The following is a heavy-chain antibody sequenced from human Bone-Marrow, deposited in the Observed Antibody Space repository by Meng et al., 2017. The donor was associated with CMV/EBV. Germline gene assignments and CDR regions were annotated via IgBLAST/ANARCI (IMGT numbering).Heavy chain of an antibody. Sequence: GGSLRLSCAASGFTFDTYGMHWVRQAPGKGLEWVAFIRYDGSDKYYGDSVKGRFTISRDYSKNTLYLQMGSLRAEDTALYYCAKDGRITSAGTSWFDPWGQGTLVTVSS. V-gene: IGHV3-30*02. CDR1: GFTFDTYG. D-gene: IGHD6-13*01. CDR3: AKDGRITSAGTSWFDP. CDR2: IRYDGSDK. J-gene: IGHJ5*02.